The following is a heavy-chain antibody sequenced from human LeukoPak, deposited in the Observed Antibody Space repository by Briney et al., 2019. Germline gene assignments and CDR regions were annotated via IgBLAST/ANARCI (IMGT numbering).Heavy chain of an antibody. CDR2: INAGNGNT. Sequence: ASVKVSCKASGYTFTSYAMHWVRQAPGQRLEWMGWINAGNGNTKYSQKFQGRVTITRDTSASTAYMELSSLRSEDTAVYYCARDWSYSSSWFDAFDIWGQGTMVTVSS. CDR1: GYTFTSYA. CDR3: ARDWSYSSSWFDAFDI. V-gene: IGHV1-3*01. J-gene: IGHJ3*02. D-gene: IGHD6-13*01.